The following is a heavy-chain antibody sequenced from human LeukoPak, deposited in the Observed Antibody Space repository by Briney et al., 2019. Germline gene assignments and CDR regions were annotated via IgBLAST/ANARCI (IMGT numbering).Heavy chain of an antibody. Sequence: GGSPRLSCAASVFTFCKYAMSWVRQAPGRGLECVLGISNSSGDTQYADPVNGRFTISRNNSKNTLYLQMNSLRAEDTAVYCCAKSRSYAVRDAFEIWGQGTKVTVSS. D-gene: IGHD3-16*01. CDR3: AKSRSYAVRDAFEI. CDR1: VFTFCKYA. V-gene: IGHV3-23*01. J-gene: IGHJ3*02. CDR2: ISNSSGDT.